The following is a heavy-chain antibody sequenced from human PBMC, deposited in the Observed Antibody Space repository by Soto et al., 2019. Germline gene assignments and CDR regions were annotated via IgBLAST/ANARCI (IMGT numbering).Heavy chain of an antibody. CDR1: GFTFSSYA. D-gene: IGHD2-21*02. CDR3: AKDPYCGGDCYSFLSSSFDY. CDR2: ISGSGGST. Sequence: ESLRLSCAASGFTFSSYAMSWVRQAPGKGLEWVSAISGSGGSTYYADSVKGRFTISRDNSKNTLYLQMNSLRAEDTAVYYCAKDPYCGGDCYSFLSSSFDYWGQGTLVTVSS. J-gene: IGHJ4*02. V-gene: IGHV3-23*01.